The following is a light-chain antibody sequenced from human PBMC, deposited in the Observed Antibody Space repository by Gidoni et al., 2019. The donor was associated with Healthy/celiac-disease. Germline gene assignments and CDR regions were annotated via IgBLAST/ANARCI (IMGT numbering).Light chain of an antibody. CDR3: QAWDSSTAV. Sequence: SYELTQPHSVSVSPGQTASITCSVDKLGDKYACWYQQKPGQSPVRVIYQDSKRPSGIPERFSGSNSGNTATLTIRGTQALDEADYYCQAWDSSTAVFGGGTKLTVL. CDR2: QDS. V-gene: IGLV3-1*01. J-gene: IGLJ3*02. CDR1: KLGDKY.